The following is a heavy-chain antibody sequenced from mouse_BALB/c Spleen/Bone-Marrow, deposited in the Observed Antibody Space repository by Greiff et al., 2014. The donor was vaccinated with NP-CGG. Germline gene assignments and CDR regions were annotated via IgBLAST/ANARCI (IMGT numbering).Heavy chain of an antibody. V-gene: IGHV5-17*02. J-gene: IGHJ1*01. CDR1: GFTFSSFG. CDR2: ISSGSSSP. D-gene: IGHD1-1*01. Sequence: EVQLVESGGGLVQPGGSRKLSCVASGFTFSSFGMHWVRQAPEKGLEWVAYISSGSSSPYYADTLKGRFTISRDNPKNTLFLQMTSLRSEDTAMYYCARGYYYGSSHYWYFDVWGAGTTVTVSS. CDR3: ARGYYYGSSHYWYFDV.